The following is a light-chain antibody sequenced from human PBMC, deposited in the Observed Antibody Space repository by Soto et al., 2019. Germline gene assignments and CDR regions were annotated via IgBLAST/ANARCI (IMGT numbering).Light chain of an antibody. CDR2: GAS. CDR1: QSVSSSY. V-gene: IGKV3-20*01. J-gene: IGKJ5*01. Sequence: EIVLTQSPGTLSLSPGERATLSCRASQSVSSSYLAWYQQKPGQPPRLLIYGASSRATGIPDRFSGSGSGTDFTLTISRLEPEDFAVFYCQHYDSLPFTFGQGTRLEIK. CDR3: QHYDSLPFT.